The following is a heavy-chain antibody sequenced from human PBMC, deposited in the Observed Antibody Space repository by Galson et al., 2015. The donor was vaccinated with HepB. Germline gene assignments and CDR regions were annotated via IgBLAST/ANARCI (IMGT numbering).Heavy chain of an antibody. D-gene: IGHD3-16*01. V-gene: IGHV3-21*06. CDR2: ISGSSNYI. CDR3: AKSLLMTFGGVSAFDY. Sequence: SLRLSCAVSGFTFSDYRMSWVRQAPGKGLEWVASISGSSNYIYYANSIKGRFTISRDNARNSLFLQMNGLRAEDTAMYFCAKSLLMTFGGVSAFDYWGQGALVTVSS. CDR1: GFTFSDYR. J-gene: IGHJ4*02.